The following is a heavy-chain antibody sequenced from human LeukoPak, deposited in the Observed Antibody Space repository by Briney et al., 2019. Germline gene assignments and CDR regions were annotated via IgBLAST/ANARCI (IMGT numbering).Heavy chain of an antibody. Sequence: GRSLRLSCAASGFSFCSYAMTWVRKAPGKGLEWVSVISGSGGNTNSADSVKGRFTISRDNSKNTLYLQMNSLRAEDTAVYYCAKETINYDFWSGYIDYWGQGTLVTVSS. D-gene: IGHD3-3*01. J-gene: IGHJ4*02. V-gene: IGHV3-23*01. CDR3: AKETINYDFWSGYIDY. CDR1: GFSFCSYA. CDR2: ISGSGGNT.